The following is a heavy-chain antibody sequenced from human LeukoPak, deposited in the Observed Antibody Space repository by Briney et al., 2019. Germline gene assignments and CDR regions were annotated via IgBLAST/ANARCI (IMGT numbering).Heavy chain of an antibody. D-gene: IGHD2-21*01. CDR1: GFTLSNFW. CDR2: IKQDGSDK. J-gene: IGHJ4*02. V-gene: IGHV3-7*01. CDR3: ARSRCGGERYATGL. Sequence: PGGSLRLSCAASGFTLSNFWMSWVRQAPGKGLEWVANIKQDGSDKNYMDSVKGRFTISRDNAKNSLYLQMNGLRAEDTAVYYCARSRCGGERYATGLWGQGTLVTVSS.